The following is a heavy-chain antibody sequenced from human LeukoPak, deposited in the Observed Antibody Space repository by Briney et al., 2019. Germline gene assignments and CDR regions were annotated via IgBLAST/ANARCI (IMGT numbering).Heavy chain of an antibody. CDR2: INHSGST. Sequence: SETLSLTCAVYGESFSDYYWSWIRQPPGKGLEWIGEINHSGSTNYNPSLKSRVTISVDTSKNQFSLKLSSVTAADTAVYYCARHAWSLYGILTGYPTNWFDPWGQGTLVTVSS. CDR1: GESFSDYY. CDR3: ARHAWSLYGILTGYPTNWFDP. J-gene: IGHJ5*02. D-gene: IGHD3-9*01. V-gene: IGHV4-34*01.